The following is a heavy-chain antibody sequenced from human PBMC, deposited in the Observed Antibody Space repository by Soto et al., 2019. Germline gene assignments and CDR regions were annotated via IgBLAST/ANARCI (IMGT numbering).Heavy chain of an antibody. V-gene: IGHV4-31*03. CDR3: ARGPPLGY. CDR2: VYYSGST. CDR1: GGSISSGGYY. Sequence: QVQLQEAGPGLVKPSQTLSLTCTVSGGSISSGGYYLSWIRQHPGKVLEWIGCVYYSGSTYSNPSLKSRLTISVDTSKNPFSLKLRSVTAADTAVYYCARGPPLGYWGQGTLVTVSS. J-gene: IGHJ4*02.